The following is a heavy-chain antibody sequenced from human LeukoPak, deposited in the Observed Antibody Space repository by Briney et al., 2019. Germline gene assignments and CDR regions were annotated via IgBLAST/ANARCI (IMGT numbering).Heavy chain of an antibody. CDR2: ISSGGDNT. CDR1: GFSFSNYG. V-gene: IGHV3-23*01. CDR3: AKDVWGDFNWFDP. D-gene: IGHD2-21*02. J-gene: IGHJ5*02. Sequence: PGGSLRLSCAASGFSFSNYGMSWVRQAPGKGLEWVSSISSGGDNTYYADSVRGRFTISRDNSKNTLYLQMNSLRAEDTAVYYCAKDVWGDFNWFDPWGQGTPVTVSS.